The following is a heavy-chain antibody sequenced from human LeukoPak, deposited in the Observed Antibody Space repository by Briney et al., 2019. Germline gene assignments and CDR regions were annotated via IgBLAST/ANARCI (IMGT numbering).Heavy chain of an antibody. V-gene: IGHV1-2*02. CDR3: ARENLWFGTFPDWFDP. CDR1: GYTFTSYY. CDR2: INPNTSDT. D-gene: IGHD3-10*01. J-gene: IGHJ5*02. Sequence: ASVKVSCKASGYTFTSYYMHWVRQAPGQGLEWMGSINPNTSDTYYAQKFQGRVTMTRDTSISTAYMELNRLRSDDTAVYYCARENLWFGTFPDWFDPWGQGTLVTVSS.